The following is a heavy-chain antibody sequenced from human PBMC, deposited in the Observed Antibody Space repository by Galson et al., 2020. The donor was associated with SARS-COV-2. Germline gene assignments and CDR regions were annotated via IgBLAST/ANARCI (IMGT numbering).Heavy chain of an antibody. CDR3: ARDCRAYWKYYHGMDD. CDR1: GFTVSDNY. Sequence: TGGSLRLSCAASGFTVSDNYMCWVRQAPGKGLEWVSGIYSGGTPSYADSVQGRFTISRDNTKNTLHLQMNSLRAEDTAVYYCARDCRAYWKYYHGMDDWGQGTTVTVSS. J-gene: IGHJ6*02. CDR2: IYSGGTP. V-gene: IGHV3-66*01. D-gene: IGHD3-16*01.